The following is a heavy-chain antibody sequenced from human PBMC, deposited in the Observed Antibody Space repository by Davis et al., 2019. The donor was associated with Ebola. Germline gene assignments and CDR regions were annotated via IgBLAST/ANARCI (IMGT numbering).Heavy chain of an antibody. V-gene: IGHV1-18*01. CDR3: ARDRPVGGSYANYYYYYGMDV. CDR2: ISAYNGNT. J-gene: IGHJ6*02. Sequence: ASVKVSCKASGYTFTSYGISWVRQAPGQGLEWMGWISAYNGNTNYAQKLQGRVTMTTDTSTSTAYMELRSLRSDDTAVYYCARDRPVGGSYANYYYYYGMDVWGQGTTVTVSS. CDR1: GYTFTSYG. D-gene: IGHD1-26*01.